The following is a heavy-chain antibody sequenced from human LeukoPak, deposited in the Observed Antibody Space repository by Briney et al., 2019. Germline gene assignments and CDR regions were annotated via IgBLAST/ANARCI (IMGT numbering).Heavy chain of an antibody. Sequence: SETLSLTCTVSGGSISSYYWSWVRQPPGKGLEWIGYIYYSGSTNYNPSLKSRVTISVDTSKNQFSLKLSSVTAADTAVYYCARLRFSYSYGYEGMDVWGQGTTVTVSS. CDR2: IYYSGST. V-gene: IGHV4-59*08. CDR3: ARLRFSYSYGYEGMDV. D-gene: IGHD5-18*01. J-gene: IGHJ6*02. CDR1: GGSISSYY.